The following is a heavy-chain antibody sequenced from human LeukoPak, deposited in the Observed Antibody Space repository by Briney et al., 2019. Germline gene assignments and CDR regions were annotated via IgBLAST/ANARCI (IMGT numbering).Heavy chain of an antibody. Sequence: PGGSLRLSCAASGFPFSTYWMSWVRQPPGKGLEWIGSIYYSGSTYYNPSLKSRVTISVDTSKNQFSLKLSSVTAADTAVYYCARRAGHGSLYYYYHMDVWGKGTTVTVSS. J-gene: IGHJ6*03. V-gene: IGHV4-39*07. CDR1: GFPFSTYW. D-gene: IGHD6-19*01. CDR3: ARRAGHGSLYYYYHMDV. CDR2: IYYSGST.